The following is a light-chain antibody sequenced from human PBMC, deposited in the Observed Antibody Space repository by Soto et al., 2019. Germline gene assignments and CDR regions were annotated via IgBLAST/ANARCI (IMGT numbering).Light chain of an antibody. Sequence: QSVLTQPPSASGTPGQRVTISCSGSSSNIGSNTVNWYQQLPGTAPKLLIYSNNQRPSGVPDRFSGSKSGTSASRAISGLQSEDEADYYCEAWDDSLNGVVFGGGTKVTVL. J-gene: IGLJ2*01. CDR2: SNN. V-gene: IGLV1-44*01. CDR1: SSNIGSNT. CDR3: EAWDDSLNGVV.